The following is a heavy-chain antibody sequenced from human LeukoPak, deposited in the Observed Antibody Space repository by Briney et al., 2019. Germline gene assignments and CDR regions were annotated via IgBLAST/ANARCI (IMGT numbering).Heavy chain of an antibody. V-gene: IGHV1-46*01. J-gene: IGHJ4*02. D-gene: IGHD3-16*01. CDR2: VNPSSGDT. Sequence: GASVKVSFKTSGYTFTSYNIHWVRLAPGQGLEWMGVVNPSSGDTSYEQKFQGRVTMTRDTSTNTVYMELSSLRSEDTAVYYCARRSVTFSFDYWGQGTLVTVSS. CDR1: GYTFTSYN. CDR3: ARRSVTFSFDY.